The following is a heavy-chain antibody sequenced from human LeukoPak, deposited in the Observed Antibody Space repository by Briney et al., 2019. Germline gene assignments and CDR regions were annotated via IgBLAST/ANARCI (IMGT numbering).Heavy chain of an antibody. Sequence: RPSETLSLTCTVSGDSINSLDLWSWVRQPPGKGLEWIGEMYLSGTTHSNPSVKSRVTISIDKSKNQFFLNLSSVTAADTAVYYCARVRRDGYNSPDYWGQGTLVTVSS. V-gene: IGHV4-4*02. CDR3: ARVRRDGYNSPDY. J-gene: IGHJ4*02. CDR2: MYLSGTT. D-gene: IGHD5-24*01. CDR1: GDSINSLDL.